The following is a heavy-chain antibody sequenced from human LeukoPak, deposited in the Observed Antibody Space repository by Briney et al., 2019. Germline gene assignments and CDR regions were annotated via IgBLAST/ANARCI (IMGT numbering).Heavy chain of an antibody. CDR3: VPRGPLWFGESH. V-gene: IGHV3-23*01. Sequence: GGSLRLSCAASGFTVSSNYMSWVRQAPGKGLEWVSAISGSGGSTYYADSVKGRFTSSRDNFKNTLYLQMNSLRAEDTAVYYCVPRGPLWFGESHWGQGTLVTVSS. CDR1: GFTVSSNY. J-gene: IGHJ1*01. CDR2: ISGSGGST. D-gene: IGHD3-10*01.